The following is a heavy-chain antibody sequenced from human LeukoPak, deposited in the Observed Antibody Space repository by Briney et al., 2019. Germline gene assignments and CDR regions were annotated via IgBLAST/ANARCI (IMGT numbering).Heavy chain of an antibody. CDR3: ARTPGSYDYGDYEGYFDY. CDR1: GGSISSYY. D-gene: IGHD4-17*01. CDR2: IYYSGST. V-gene: IGHV4-59*01. Sequence: PSETLSLTCTVSGGSISSYYWSWIRQPPGKGLEWIGYIYYSGSTNYNPSLKSRVTISVDTSKNQFSLKLSSVTAADTAVYYCARTPGSYDYGDYEGYFDYWGQGTLVTVSS. J-gene: IGHJ4*02.